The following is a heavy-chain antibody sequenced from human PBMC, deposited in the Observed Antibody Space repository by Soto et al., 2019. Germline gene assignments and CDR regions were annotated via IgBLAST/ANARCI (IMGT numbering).Heavy chain of an antibody. CDR3: ARDRITMVRGVIIGGPFDP. V-gene: IGHV4-30-2*01. J-gene: IGHJ5*02. CDR1: GGSISSGGYS. CDR2: IYHSGST. Sequence: PSETLSLTCAVSGGSISSGGYSWSWIRQPPGKGLEWIGYIYHSGSTYYNPSLKSRVTISVDRSKNQFSLKLSSVTAADTAVYYCARDRITMVRGVIIGGPFDPWGQGTLVTVSS. D-gene: IGHD3-10*01.